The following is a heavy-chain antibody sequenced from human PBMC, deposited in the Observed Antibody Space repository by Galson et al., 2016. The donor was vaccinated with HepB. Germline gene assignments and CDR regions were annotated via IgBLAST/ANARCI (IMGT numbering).Heavy chain of an antibody. CDR3: VRDRTYSGSYLDAFDI. J-gene: IGHJ3*02. CDR1: GFTFSSYT. D-gene: IGHD1-26*01. V-gene: IGHV3-21*01. Sequence: SLRLSCAASGFTFSSYTMNWVRQAPGKGLEWVSSMSSGSSYIYDADSVEGRFTITRDNAKNSLYLQMNSLRAEDTAVYYCVRDRTYSGSYLDAFDIRGQGTMVTVSS. CDR2: MSSGSSYI.